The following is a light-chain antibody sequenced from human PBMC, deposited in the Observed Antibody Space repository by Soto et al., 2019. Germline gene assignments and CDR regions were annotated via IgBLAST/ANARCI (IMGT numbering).Light chain of an antibody. V-gene: IGLV2-14*01. Sequence: QSALTQPASMSGSPGQSITISCTGTSIDVGGYNYVSWYQQHPGKAPKLMIYEVSNRPSGVSNRFSGSKSGNTASLTISGLQAEDEADYYCSSYTTISTLEVFGGGTKLTVL. J-gene: IGLJ3*02. CDR2: EVS. CDR1: SIDVGGYNY. CDR3: SSYTTISTLEV.